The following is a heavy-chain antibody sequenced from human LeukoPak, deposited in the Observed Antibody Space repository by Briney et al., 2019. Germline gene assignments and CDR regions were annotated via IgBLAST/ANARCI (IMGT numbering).Heavy chain of an antibody. CDR1: GFTFSAYA. CDR2: ISNDGRRS. J-gene: IGHJ4*02. CDR3: VKITSVTGGDC. V-gene: IGHV3-64D*09. Sequence: GGSLRLSCSASGFTFSAYAMYWVRQAPGKGLEYVSGISNDGRRSFYADSVKGRFTISRDNSKSTLYLQMSSLRAEDTALYYCVKITSVTGGDCWGQGTRLTVSS. D-gene: IGHD2-21*01.